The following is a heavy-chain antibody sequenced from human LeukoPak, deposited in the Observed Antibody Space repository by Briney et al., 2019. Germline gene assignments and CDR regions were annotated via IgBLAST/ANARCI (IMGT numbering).Heavy chain of an antibody. Sequence: ASVKVSCKASGYPFSNHGITWVRQAPGQGLEWMGWISCYNGDTHYAQKFQGRVTMTTDKPTSTAYMELKSLRSDDTAVYYCARDPVDCTNGVCYNYFDYWGQGTLVTVSS. D-gene: IGHD2-8*01. J-gene: IGHJ4*02. CDR2: ISCYNGDT. CDR1: GYPFSNHG. CDR3: ARDPVDCTNGVCYNYFDY. V-gene: IGHV1-18*01.